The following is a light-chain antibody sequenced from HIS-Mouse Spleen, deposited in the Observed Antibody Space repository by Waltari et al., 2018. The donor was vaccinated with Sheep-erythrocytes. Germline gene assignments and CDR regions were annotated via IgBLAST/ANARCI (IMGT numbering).Light chain of an antibody. J-gene: IGLJ3*02. Sequence: QSALTQPPSASGPPGQSVTISCTGTSSDVGGYNYVSWYQQHPGKAPKLMIYEVSKRPSGVPDRFSGSKSGNTASLTVSGLQAEDVGVYYCMQALQTPWTFGQGTK. CDR2: EVS. CDR3: MQALQTPWT. CDR1: SSDVGGYNY. V-gene: IGLV2-8*01.